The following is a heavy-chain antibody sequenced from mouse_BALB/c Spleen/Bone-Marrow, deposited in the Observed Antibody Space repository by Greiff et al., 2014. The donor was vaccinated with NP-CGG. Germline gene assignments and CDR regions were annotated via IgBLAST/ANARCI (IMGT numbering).Heavy chain of an antibody. CDR2: INPSNGGT. V-gene: IGHV1S81*02. J-gene: IGHJ4*01. Sequence: QVQLKESGAELVKPGASVKLSCKASGYTFSSDYMYWVKQRPGQGLEWIGEINPSNGGTNFNEKFKSKATLTVDKSSSTAYMQLSSLTSEDSAVYYCTRSRRAMGYWGQGTSVTVSS. CDR3: TRSRRAMGY. D-gene: IGHD2-12*01. CDR1: GYTFSSDY.